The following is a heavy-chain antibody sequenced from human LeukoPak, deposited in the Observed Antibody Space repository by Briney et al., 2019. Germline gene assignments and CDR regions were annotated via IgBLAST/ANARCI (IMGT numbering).Heavy chain of an antibody. V-gene: IGHV3-30*03. CDR1: GFSFSTYS. CDR3: ASARGSGNYYSPNDY. D-gene: IGHD3-10*01. CDR2: ISYDGSNK. J-gene: IGHJ4*02. Sequence: GGSLRLSCEASGFSFSTYSLNWVRQAPGKGLEWVAVISYDGSNKYYADSVKGRFTISRDNSKNTLHLQMNSLRPEDTAVYYCASARGSGNYYSPNDYWGQGTLVTVSS.